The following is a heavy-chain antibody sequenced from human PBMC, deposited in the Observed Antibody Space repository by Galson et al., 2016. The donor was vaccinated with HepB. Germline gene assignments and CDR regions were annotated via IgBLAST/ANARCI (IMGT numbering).Heavy chain of an antibody. Sequence: SLRLSCAASGLIFSNYDFHWVRQAPGTGLEWVAVISTAGRTKFYAESVKGRSTIPRDNSRNTLYLENSSRTTEDAAVYYWATDFQLGIPDYFDYWGQGTLVAVSS. J-gene: IGHJ4*02. D-gene: IGHD1-14*01. V-gene: IGHV3-30-3*02. CDR3: ATDFQLGIPDYFDY. CDR1: GLIFSNYD. CDR2: ISTAGRTK.